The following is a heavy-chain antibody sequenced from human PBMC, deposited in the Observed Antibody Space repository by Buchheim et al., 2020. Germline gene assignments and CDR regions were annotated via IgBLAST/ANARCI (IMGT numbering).Heavy chain of an antibody. J-gene: IGHJ5*01. V-gene: IGHV3-48*03. Sequence: EVQLVESGGGLVQPGGSLRLSCEVSGFTFGSHEMNWVRQAPGKGLEWISYIDKSGSVIFYADSVRGRFTISRDNVKNSLYLQMSSLRAEDSALYYCARGWFDSWGQGTL. CDR3: ARGWFDS. CDR1: GFTFGSHE. CDR2: IDKSGSVI.